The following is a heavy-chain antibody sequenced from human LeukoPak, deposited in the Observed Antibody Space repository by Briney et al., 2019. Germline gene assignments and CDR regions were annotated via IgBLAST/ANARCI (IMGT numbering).Heavy chain of an antibody. CDR3: ARAPGSGTFDY. CDR2: IKQDGSEK. Sequence: GSLRLSCAASGFTFSSYWMSWVRQAPGKGLEWVANIKQDGSEKYYVDSVKGRFTISRDNAKNSLYLQTNSLRAEDTAVYYCARAPGSGTFDYWGQGTLVTVSS. D-gene: IGHD6-19*01. J-gene: IGHJ4*02. V-gene: IGHV3-7*01. CDR1: GFTFSSYW.